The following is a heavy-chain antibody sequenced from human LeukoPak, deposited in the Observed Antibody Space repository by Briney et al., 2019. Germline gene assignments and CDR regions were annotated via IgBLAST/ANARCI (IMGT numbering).Heavy chain of an antibody. CDR3: AKDRSCTNNICHGDFDY. J-gene: IGHJ4*02. CDR1: GFTFSSYA. D-gene: IGHD2-8*01. V-gene: IGHV3-23*01. Sequence: QPGGSLRLSCAVSGFTFSSYAMSWVRQAPGKGLEWVSGISGSGGDTYYADSVKGRFTISRDNSKNTLYLQMNSLRAEDTAVYYCAKDRSCTNNICHGDFDYWGQGTLVTVSS. CDR2: ISGSGGDT.